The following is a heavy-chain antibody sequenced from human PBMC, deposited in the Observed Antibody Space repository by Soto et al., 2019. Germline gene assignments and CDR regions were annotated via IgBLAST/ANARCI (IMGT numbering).Heavy chain of an antibody. Sequence: QVQLVQSGAEVRKPGSSVKVSCKASGGTFSNNAISWVRQAPGQGLEWMGEIIPIFATANYAQKLQGRVTINADESPTTAYRELSSLRSEDTAIYYCARVIAASGHFDSWGQGTLVTVSS. CDR1: GGTFSNNA. J-gene: IGHJ4*02. CDR2: IIPIFATA. V-gene: IGHV1-69*12. CDR3: ARVIAASGHFDS. D-gene: IGHD6-13*01.